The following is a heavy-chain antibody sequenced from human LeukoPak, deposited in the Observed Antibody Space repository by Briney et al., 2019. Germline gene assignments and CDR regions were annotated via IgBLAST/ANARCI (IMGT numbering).Heavy chain of an antibody. V-gene: IGHV3-23*01. CDR2: ISNSGAGT. CDR3: AKEGFDS. J-gene: IGHJ4*02. CDR1: GFTFSNYA. Sequence: SGGSLRLSCAASGFTFSNYAMSWVRQAPGKGLEWVSTISNSGAGTYYADSVKGRFTISRDNSKDTLYLQMNSLRAEDTAVYYCAKEGFDSWGQGTLVTVSS.